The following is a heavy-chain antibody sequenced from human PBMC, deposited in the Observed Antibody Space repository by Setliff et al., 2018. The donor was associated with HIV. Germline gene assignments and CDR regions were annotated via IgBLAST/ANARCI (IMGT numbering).Heavy chain of an antibody. CDR2: VYSNGGT. J-gene: IGHJ4*02. D-gene: IGHD5-18*01. Sequence: PSATLSLTCYVTDDPISSYYWSWIRQSAGRGLEWIGRVYSNGGTNYNPSLRSRVIISVDRSKNQFFLTLVSVTAADTAVYYCARNDGYSYGTYFDHWGQGTLVTVSS. CDR3: ARNDGYSYGTYFDH. V-gene: IGHV4-4*07. CDR1: DDPISSYY.